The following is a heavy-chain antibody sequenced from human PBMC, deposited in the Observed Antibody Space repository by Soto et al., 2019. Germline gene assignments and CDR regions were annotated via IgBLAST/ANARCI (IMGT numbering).Heavy chain of an antibody. CDR3: VRDPQSSGWSYNWYDP. D-gene: IGHD6-19*01. V-gene: IGHV3-23*01. Sequence: PVGSLRLSCAASGFTFSSYAMSWVRQSRWEGLEWVSSVNESGDRTYYADSVKGRFTISRDNSKITLYLQMNTLRAEDTALYYCVRDPQSSGWSYNWYDPWGQGTRVTVSS. CDR1: GFTFSSYA. J-gene: IGHJ5*02. CDR2: VNESGDRT.